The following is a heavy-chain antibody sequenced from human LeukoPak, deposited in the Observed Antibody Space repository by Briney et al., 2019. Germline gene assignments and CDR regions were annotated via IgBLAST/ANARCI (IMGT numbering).Heavy chain of an antibody. CDR3: AREYYDSNKAPALDI. V-gene: IGHV4-61*02. CDR1: GGAINSGSYY. J-gene: IGHJ3*02. D-gene: IGHD3-22*01. CDR2: IYTSGTT. Sequence: TLSLTCTVSGGAINSGSYYWSWIRQSAGKGLEWIGRIYTSGTTNSNPSLKSRVTISVDTSKNQFSLKLSSVTAADTAVYYCAREYYDSNKAPALDIWGQGTMVTVSS.